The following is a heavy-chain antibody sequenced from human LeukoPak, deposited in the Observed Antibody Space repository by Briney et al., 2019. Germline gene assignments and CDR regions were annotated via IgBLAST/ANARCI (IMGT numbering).Heavy chain of an antibody. V-gene: IGHV3-23*01. Sequence: GGSLRLSCAASGFTFSSYAMSWVRQAPGKGLEWVSTITGSGDNTYYTDSVKGRFTFSRDNSKNTLYLQMNSLRAEDTAVYYCAKDHGTLINFFYYYYYGMDVWGQGTTVTVSS. CDR1: GFTFSSYA. J-gene: IGHJ6*02. CDR2: ITGSGDNT. D-gene: IGHD3-10*01. CDR3: AKDHGTLINFFYYYYYGMDV.